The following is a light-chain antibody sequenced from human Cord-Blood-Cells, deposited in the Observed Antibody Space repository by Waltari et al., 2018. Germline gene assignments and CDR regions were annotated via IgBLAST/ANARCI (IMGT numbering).Light chain of an antibody. J-gene: IGLJ1*01. CDR1: SSAVGGYNY. V-gene: IGLV2-11*01. Sequence: QSALTQPRSVSGSPGQSVTISCTVTSSAVGGYNYVSWYQQHPGKAPKLMFYDVSKRPSGVPDRFSGSKSGNTASLTISGLQAEDEADYYCCSYAGSYTYVFGTGTKVTVL. CDR3: CSYAGSYTYV. CDR2: DVS.